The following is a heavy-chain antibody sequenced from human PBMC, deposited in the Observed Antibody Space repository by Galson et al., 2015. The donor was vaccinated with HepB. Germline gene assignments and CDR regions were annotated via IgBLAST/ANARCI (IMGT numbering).Heavy chain of an antibody. D-gene: IGHD2-2*01. J-gene: IGHJ6*02. V-gene: IGHV3-33*01. Sequence: SLRLSCAASGFTFSSYGMHWVRQAPGKGLEWVAVIWYDGSNKYYADSVKGRFTISRDNSKNTLYLQMNSMRAEDTAVYYCARAKELYCSSTSCFPDYYGMDVWGQGTTVTVSS. CDR2: IWYDGSNK. CDR1: GFTFSSYG. CDR3: ARAKELYCSSTSCFPDYYGMDV.